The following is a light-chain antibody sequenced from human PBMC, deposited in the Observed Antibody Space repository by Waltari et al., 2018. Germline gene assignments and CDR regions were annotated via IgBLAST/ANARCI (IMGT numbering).Light chain of an antibody. V-gene: IGKV3-15*01. Sequence: ETVITQSPATLSVSPGERATLSCRASQTVSSNLAWYQQKPGQAPRLLIYGASTRATGIPARFSGSGSGTQFTLTINSLQSEDFAVYYCQQYNNWPPWTFGQGTKVGIK. CDR1: QTVSSN. J-gene: IGKJ1*01. CDR2: GAS. CDR3: QQYNNWPPWT.